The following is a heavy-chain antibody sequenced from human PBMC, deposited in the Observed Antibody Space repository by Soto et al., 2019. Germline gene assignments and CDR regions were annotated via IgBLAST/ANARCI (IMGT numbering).Heavy chain of an antibody. Sequence: GGSLRLSCAASGFSFVNYAMNWVRQAPGKGLEWVSGLSGSGTSTYYADSVRGRFTISRDNSRDTLFLQMNSLTADDTAVYYCAKATTNGGWFNPFDSWGQGALVTVSS. V-gene: IGHV3-23*01. CDR1: GFSFVNYA. CDR3: AKATTNGGWFNPFDS. CDR2: LSGSGTST. J-gene: IGHJ4*02. D-gene: IGHD6-19*01.